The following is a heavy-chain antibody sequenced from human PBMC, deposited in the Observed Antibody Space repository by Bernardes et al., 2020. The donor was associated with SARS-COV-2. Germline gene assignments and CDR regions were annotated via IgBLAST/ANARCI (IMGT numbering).Heavy chain of an antibody. Sequence: ASVPVSFQSSVYTFTYYYIHWVRQAPAQGLEWMGCIRPTSCGTNYAQRFQDRVTMTRDTSITTVYMELSRLGRDDTAIYYCARVSGNYRDYFYFDFWGQGTLVNVSS. V-gene: IGHV1-2*02. CDR1: VYTFTYYY. CDR2: IRPTSCGT. J-gene: IGHJ4*02. D-gene: IGHD4-17*01. CDR3: ARVSGNYRDYFYFDF.